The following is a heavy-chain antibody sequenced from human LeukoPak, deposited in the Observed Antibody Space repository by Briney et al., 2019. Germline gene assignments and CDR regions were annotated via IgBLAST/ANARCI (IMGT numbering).Heavy chain of an antibody. Sequence: GGSLRLSCAASGFTVSSNYMSWVRQAPGKGLEWVSIIYSSRGTNYADSVKGRFTISRDNSKNTLYLQMNSLRAEDTAMFYCATQWDGGAGAFDTWGQGTMVTVSS. CDR3: ATQWDGGAGAFDT. J-gene: IGHJ3*02. CDR2: IYSSRGT. D-gene: IGHD1-26*01. V-gene: IGHV3-66*01. CDR1: GFTVSSNY.